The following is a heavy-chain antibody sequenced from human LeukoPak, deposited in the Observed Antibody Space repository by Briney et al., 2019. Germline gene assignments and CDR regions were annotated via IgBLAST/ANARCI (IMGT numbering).Heavy chain of an antibody. CDR3: ARLGPRNSSGYYYY. V-gene: IGHV4-39*01. D-gene: IGHD3-22*01. CDR1: GGSVSSSYF. Sequence: ASETLSLTCTVSGGSVSSSYFWGWIRQPPGKGLDWIGSIDDSGSTYYNPSLKSRVTISVDTSKNQFSLRLSSVTAADTAVYYCARLGPRNSSGYYYYWGQGTLVTVSS. J-gene: IGHJ4*02. CDR2: IDDSGST.